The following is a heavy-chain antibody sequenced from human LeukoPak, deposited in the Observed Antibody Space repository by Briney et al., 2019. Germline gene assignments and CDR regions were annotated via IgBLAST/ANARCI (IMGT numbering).Heavy chain of an antibody. V-gene: IGHV3-23*01. CDR2: LSGSGGST. J-gene: IGHJ6*03. Sequence: GGSLRRYCAASGFTFSSYAMSWVRQAPGKGLEWVSALSGSGGSTYYADSVKGRFTISRDNSKNTLYLQMNSLRAEDTAVYYCAKVSSTYYYYMDVWGKGTTVTVSS. CDR1: GFTFSSYA. D-gene: IGHD3-16*02. CDR3: AKVSSTYYYYMDV.